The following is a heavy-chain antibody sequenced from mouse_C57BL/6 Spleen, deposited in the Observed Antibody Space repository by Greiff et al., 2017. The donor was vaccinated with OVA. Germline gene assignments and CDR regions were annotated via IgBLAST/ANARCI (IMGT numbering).Heavy chain of an antibody. Sequence: QVQLQQSGPGLVQPSPCLSITCTASGFSLTSYGVHWVRQSPGQGLEWLGVIWSGGGTDYNAAFISRLSISKDNSKSQVFFKMNSLQADDTAIYYCASYDPFAYWGQGTLVTVSA. J-gene: IGHJ3*01. CDR1: GFSLTSYG. CDR2: IWSGGGT. D-gene: IGHD2-3*01. V-gene: IGHV2-2*01. CDR3: ASYDPFAY.